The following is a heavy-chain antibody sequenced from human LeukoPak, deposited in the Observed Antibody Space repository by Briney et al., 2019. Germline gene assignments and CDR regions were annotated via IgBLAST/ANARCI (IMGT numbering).Heavy chain of an antibody. CDR2: IYYSGST. J-gene: IGHJ3*02. V-gene: IGHV4-31*03. Sequence: SQTLSLTCTVSGGSISSGGYYWSWLRQHPGMGLEWFGYIYYSGSTYYNPSLKSRVTISVDTSKNQFSLKLSSVTAADTAVYYCARGDSSGYYSNAFDIWGQGTMVTVSS. CDR3: ARGDSSGYYSNAFDI. CDR1: GGSISSGGYY. D-gene: IGHD3-22*01.